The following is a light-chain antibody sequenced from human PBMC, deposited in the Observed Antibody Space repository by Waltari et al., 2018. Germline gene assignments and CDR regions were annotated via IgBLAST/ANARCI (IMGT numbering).Light chain of an antibody. J-gene: IGLJ1*01. CDR2: EVS. CDR3: SSYAGRNHYV. V-gene: IGLV2-8*01. Sequence: QSALTQPPSASGSPGQSVTISCTGTSSDVGGYNYVSWYQQHPGKAPKLMISEVSKRPSGVPDRFSGSKSGNTASLTVSGLQAEDEADYYCSSYAGRNHYVFGTGTKVTFL. CDR1: SSDVGGYNY.